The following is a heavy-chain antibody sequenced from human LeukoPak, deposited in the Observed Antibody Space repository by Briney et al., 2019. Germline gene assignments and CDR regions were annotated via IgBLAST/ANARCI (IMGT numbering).Heavy chain of an antibody. Sequence: GGSLRLSCAASGFTFSSYAMSWVRQAPGKGLEWVSAISGSGGSTYYAVSVKGRFIISSDNSKDALDLQMNSLRAEDTAVYYCAKASHIVVVTAPDYWGQGTLVTVSS. V-gene: IGHV3-23*01. CDR1: GFTFSSYA. D-gene: IGHD2-21*02. CDR2: ISGSGGST. J-gene: IGHJ4*02. CDR3: AKASHIVVVTAPDY.